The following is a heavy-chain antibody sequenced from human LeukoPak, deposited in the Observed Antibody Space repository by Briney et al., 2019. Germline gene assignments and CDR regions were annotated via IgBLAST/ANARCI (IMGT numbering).Heavy chain of an antibody. CDR1: GFTFNRYG. V-gene: IGHV3-30*02. CDR3: ARDVRIVYYDRSPDY. D-gene: IGHD3-22*01. Sequence: PGGSLRLYCAASGFTFNRYGVHWVRQAPGKGLEWVAYIGHDGSNKYYADSVKGRFTISRDSSKNTLYLQMNSLRAEDTAVYYCARDVRIVYYDRSPDYRGQGTLVTVSS. J-gene: IGHJ4*02. CDR2: IGHDGSNK.